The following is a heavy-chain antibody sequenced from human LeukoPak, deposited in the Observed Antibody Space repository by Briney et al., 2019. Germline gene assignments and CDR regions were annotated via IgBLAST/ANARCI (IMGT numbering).Heavy chain of an antibody. J-gene: IGHJ4*02. CDR1: GYTFTSYG. CDR3: ARGYCSSTSCSLDY. D-gene: IGHD2-2*01. CDR2: ISAYNGNT. V-gene: IGHV1-18*01. Sequence: GASVKVSCKASGYTFTSYGISWVRQAPGQGLEWMGWISAYNGNTNYAQKLQGRVTMTTDTSTSTAYMGLSSVTAADTAVYYCARGYCSSTSCSLDYWGQGTLVTVSS.